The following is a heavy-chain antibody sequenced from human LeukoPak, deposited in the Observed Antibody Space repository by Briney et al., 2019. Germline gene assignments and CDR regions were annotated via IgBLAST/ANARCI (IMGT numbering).Heavy chain of an antibody. CDR1: GGSFSGYY. CDR2: INHSGST. CDR3: ARSRVGATTFGYYYYGMDV. V-gene: IGHV4-34*01. J-gene: IGHJ6*02. D-gene: IGHD1-26*01. Sequence: SETLSLTCAVYGGSFSGYYWSWIRQPPGKGLEWIGEINHSGSTNYNPSLKSRVTISVDTSKNQFSLKLSSVTAADTAVYYCARSRVGATTFGYYYYGMDVWGQGTTVTVSS.